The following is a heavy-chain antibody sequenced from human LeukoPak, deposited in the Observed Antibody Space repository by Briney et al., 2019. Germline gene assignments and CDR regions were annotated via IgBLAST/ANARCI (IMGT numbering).Heavy chain of an antibody. D-gene: IGHD1-26*01. J-gene: IGHJ4*02. V-gene: IGHV3-7*01. Sequence: GGSLRLSCTASGFTFKNYRMTWVRQAPGKGLEWVASMKDDGNEIQYVDSVKGRFTISRDNAKSSLYLQMNNLRAEDMAVYYRARNRATNDYWGQGTLVTVSS. CDR2: MKDDGNEI. CDR1: GFTFKNYR. CDR3: ARNRATNDY.